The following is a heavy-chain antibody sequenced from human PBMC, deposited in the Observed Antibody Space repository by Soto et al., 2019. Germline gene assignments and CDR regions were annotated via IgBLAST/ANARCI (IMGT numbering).Heavy chain of an antibody. D-gene: IGHD2-15*01. J-gene: IGHJ4*02. CDR1: GFIFSNYG. Sequence: QVQLVESGGGVVQPGKSLRLSCAASGFIFSNYGMHWVRQAPGKGLEWVALISFDGKNRNYADSVKGRFTIYRDNPKNTQYLEMNSLRPEDTAFYYCAQRGGVVGGSEHPFFEYWGQGTLVTVSS. CDR2: ISFDGKNR. V-gene: IGHV3-30*18. CDR3: AQRGGVVGGSEHPFFEY.